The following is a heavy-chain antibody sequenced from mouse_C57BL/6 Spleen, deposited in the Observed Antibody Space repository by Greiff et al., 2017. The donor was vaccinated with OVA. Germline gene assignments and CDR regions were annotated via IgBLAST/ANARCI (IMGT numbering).Heavy chain of an antibody. J-gene: IGHJ3*01. CDR1: GYSITSGYY. V-gene: IGHV3-6*01. CDR2: ISYDGSN. Sequence: EVHLVESGPGLVKPSQSLSLTCSVTGYSITSGYYWNWIRQFPGNKLEWMGYISYDGSNNYNPSLKNRISITRDTSKNQFFLKLNSVTTEDTATYYCARDQGYYYGSPSFAYWGQGTLVTVSA. CDR3: ARDQGYYYGSPSFAY. D-gene: IGHD1-1*01.